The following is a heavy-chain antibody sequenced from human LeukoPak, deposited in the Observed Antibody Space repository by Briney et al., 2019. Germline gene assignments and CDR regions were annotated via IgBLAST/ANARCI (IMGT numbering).Heavy chain of an antibody. J-gene: IGHJ4*02. V-gene: IGHV3-66*01. CDR1: GFTVSDNY. D-gene: IGHD6-6*01. Sequence: PGESLTLSCAASGFTVSDNYMTWVRQAPGKGLEWVSFIYSGGSTFHTDSVKGRFTISRDNYKNTLYLQMSGLRAEDTAVYYCARASSSEYYYVDSWGRGTLATVSS. CDR2: IYSGGST. CDR3: ARASSSEYYYVDS.